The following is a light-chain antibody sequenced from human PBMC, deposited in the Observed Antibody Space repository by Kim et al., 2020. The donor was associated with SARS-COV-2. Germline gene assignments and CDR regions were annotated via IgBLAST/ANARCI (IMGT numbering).Light chain of an antibody. J-gene: IGKJ1*01. CDR2: AAS. Sequence: ASVGDRVTITCRASLSISSYLNWYHQKPGKAPEVLIYAASSLQSGVPSRFSGSGSGTEFTLTITSLQPEDFATYYCQQSYTMPWTFGQGTKVDIK. CDR1: LSISSY. CDR3: QQSYTMPWT. V-gene: IGKV1-39*01.